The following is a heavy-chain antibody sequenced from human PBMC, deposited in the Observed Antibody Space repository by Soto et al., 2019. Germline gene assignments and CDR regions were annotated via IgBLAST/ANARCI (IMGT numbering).Heavy chain of an antibody. D-gene: IGHD2-21*02. Sequence: PGGSLRLSCAAFGFTVSSNHMNWVRQAPGKGLECVSVIYSSGSTYYADSVKGRFTISRDNSKNTLYLQMNSLRAEDTAVYYCARVVTGFDYWGHGTPVTVSS. CDR3: ARVVTGFDY. V-gene: IGHV3-53*01. CDR1: GFTVSSNH. J-gene: IGHJ4*01. CDR2: IYSSGST.